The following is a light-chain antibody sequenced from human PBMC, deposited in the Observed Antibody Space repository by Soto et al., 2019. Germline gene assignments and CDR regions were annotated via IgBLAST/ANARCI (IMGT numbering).Light chain of an antibody. CDR2: GAS. V-gene: IGKV3-15*01. Sequence: EIVMTQSPATLSVSLGERATLSCRASQSVSSNLAWYQQKPGQAPRLLIYGASTRATGIPARFSGSGSGTEFTLTISSLQSEDFAVYYCQQYNNWPQWRFTFGPGTKVDIK. CDR3: QQYNNWPQWRFT. J-gene: IGKJ3*01. CDR1: QSVSSN.